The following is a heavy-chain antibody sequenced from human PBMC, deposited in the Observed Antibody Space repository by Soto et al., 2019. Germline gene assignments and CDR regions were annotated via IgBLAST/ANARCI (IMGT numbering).Heavy chain of an antibody. CDR2: INAGNGNT. D-gene: IGHD2-21*02. CDR3: ARAWVVVTAPDS. Sequence: QVQLVQSGAEEKKPGALVKVSCKASGYTFTSYAMHWVRQAPGQRLEWMRWINAGNGNTKYSQKFQGRVTITRDTSASTAYMELSSLSSEDTAVYYCARAWVVVTAPDSWGQGTLVTVSS. CDR1: GYTFTSYA. J-gene: IGHJ4*02. V-gene: IGHV1-3*05.